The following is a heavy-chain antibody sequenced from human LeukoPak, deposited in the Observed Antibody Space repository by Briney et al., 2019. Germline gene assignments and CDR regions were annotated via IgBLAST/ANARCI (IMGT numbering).Heavy chain of an antibody. V-gene: IGHV4-39*07. CDR1: GGSISSSSYY. Sequence: SETLSLTCTVSGGSISSSSYYWGWIRQPPGKGLEWIGSIYYSGSTYYNPSLKSRVTISVDTSKNQFSLKLSSVTAADTAVYYCARPYSGSYLRGYYYYMDVWGKGTTVTVSS. J-gene: IGHJ6*03. CDR2: IYYSGST. CDR3: ARPYSGSYLRGYYYYMDV. D-gene: IGHD1-26*01.